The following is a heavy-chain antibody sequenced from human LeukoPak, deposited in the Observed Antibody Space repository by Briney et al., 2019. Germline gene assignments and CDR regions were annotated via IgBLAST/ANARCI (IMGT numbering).Heavy chain of an antibody. D-gene: IGHD6-13*01. CDR3: AKDRSAAAPYCFDY. CDR1: GFILRSYS. CDR2: ISGSDNSA. J-gene: IGHJ4*02. Sequence: GGSLRLSCAASGFILRSYSMNWVRQAPGKGLEWVSSISGSDNSAYFADSVKGRFTISRDNSKNTLSLQMNGLRAEDTAVYYCAKDRSAAAPYCFDYWGQGTLVTVSS. V-gene: IGHV3-23*01.